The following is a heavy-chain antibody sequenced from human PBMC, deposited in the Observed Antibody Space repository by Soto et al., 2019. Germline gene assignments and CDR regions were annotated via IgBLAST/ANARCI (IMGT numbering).Heavy chain of an antibody. D-gene: IGHD6-13*01. CDR3: AKTPRRIAAADPTYCFDY. J-gene: IGHJ4*02. Sequence: PGGSLRLSCAASGFTFSSYGMHWVRQAPGKGLEWVAVISYDGSNKYYADSVKGRFTISRDNSKNTLYLQMNSLRAEDTAVYYCAKTPRRIAAADPTYCFDYWGQGTLVTVSS. V-gene: IGHV3-30*18. CDR1: GFTFSSYG. CDR2: ISYDGSNK.